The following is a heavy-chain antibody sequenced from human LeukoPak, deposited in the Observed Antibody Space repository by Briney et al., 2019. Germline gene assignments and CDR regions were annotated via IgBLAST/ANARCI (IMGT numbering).Heavy chain of an antibody. Sequence: SETLSLTCTVSGGSISSGGYYWSWIRQHPGKGLEWIGYIYYSGSTNYNPSLKSRVTMSVDTSKNQFSLKLSSVTAADTAVYYCASFIAAAGIGYFDLWGRGTLVTVSS. CDR3: ASFIAAAGIGYFDL. CDR1: GGSISSGGYY. CDR2: IYYSGST. D-gene: IGHD6-13*01. J-gene: IGHJ2*01. V-gene: IGHV4-61*08.